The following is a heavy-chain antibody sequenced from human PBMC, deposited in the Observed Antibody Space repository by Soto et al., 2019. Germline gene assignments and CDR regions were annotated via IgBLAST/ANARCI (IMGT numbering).Heavy chain of an antibody. J-gene: IGHJ3*02. D-gene: IGHD2-21*01. Sequence: GGSLRLSCAASGFTFSSYAMSWVRQAPGKGLEWVSAISGSGGSTYYADSVKGRFTISRDNSKNTLYLQMNSLRAEDTAVYYCARPAYVATRDWAAFDIWGQGTMVTVSS. CDR2: ISGSGGST. CDR1: GFTFSSYA. CDR3: ARPAYVATRDWAAFDI. V-gene: IGHV3-23*01.